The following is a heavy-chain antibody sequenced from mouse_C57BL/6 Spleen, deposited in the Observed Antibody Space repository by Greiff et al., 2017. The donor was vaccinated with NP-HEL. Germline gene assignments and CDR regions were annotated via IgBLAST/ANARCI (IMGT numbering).Heavy chain of an antibody. CDR3: ARQRGSSYWYFDV. CDR1: GYTFTDYY. CDR2: INPYNGGT. D-gene: IGHD1-1*01. V-gene: IGHV1-19*01. J-gene: IGHJ1*03. Sequence: VQLQQSEPVLVKPGASVKMSCKASGYTFTDYYMNWVKQSHGKSLEWIGVINPYNGGTSYNQKFKGKATLTVDKSSSTAYMELNSLTSEDSAVYYCARQRGSSYWYFDVWGTGTTVTVSS.